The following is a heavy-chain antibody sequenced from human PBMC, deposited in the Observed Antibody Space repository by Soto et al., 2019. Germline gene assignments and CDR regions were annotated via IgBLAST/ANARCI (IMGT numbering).Heavy chain of an antibody. CDR3: AREVFCSSSSCQVRYGMDV. CDR1: GFTVSSHY. V-gene: IGHV3-53*01. D-gene: IGHD2-2*01. CDR2: INSGGST. J-gene: IGHJ6*02. Sequence: QPGGSLRLSCAPSGFTVSSHYMSWVRQAPGKGLEWVSVINSGGSTYYADSVKGRFTISRDHSRNTLYLQMNSLRVEDTAVYYCAREVFCSSSSCQVRYGMDVWGQGTTVTVS.